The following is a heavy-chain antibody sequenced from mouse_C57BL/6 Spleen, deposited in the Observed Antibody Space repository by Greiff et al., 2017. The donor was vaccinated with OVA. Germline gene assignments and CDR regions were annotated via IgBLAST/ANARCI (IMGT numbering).Heavy chain of an antibody. CDR2: INPSSGYT. D-gene: IGHD3-2*02. Sequence: VQLQQSGAELARPGASVKMSCKASGYTFTSYTMHWVKQRPGQGLEWIGYINPSSGYTKYNQKFKDKATLTADKSSSTAVMQLSSLTSEDSAVYDCAREGTAQEFAYWGQGTLVTVSA. V-gene: IGHV1-4*01. J-gene: IGHJ3*01. CDR3: AREGTAQEFAY. CDR1: GYTFTSYT.